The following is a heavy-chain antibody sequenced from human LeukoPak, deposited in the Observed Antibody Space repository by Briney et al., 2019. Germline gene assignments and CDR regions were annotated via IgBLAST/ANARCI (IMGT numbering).Heavy chain of an antibody. CDR2: ISSSSNYI. Sequence: GSLRLSCAASGFTFSSHSMNWVRLAPGKGLEWVSFISSSSNYIYYADSVKGRFTISRDNAKNSLYLQMNSLRADDTAVYYCARDQGDYYDGSGLDSWGQGTLVTVSS. V-gene: IGHV3-21*01. CDR3: ARDQGDYYDGSGLDS. D-gene: IGHD3-22*01. CDR1: GFTFSSHS. J-gene: IGHJ4*02.